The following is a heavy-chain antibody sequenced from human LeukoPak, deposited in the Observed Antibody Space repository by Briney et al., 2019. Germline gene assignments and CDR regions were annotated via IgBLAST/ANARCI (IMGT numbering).Heavy chain of an antibody. D-gene: IGHD5-12*01. Sequence: GKSLKISCKGSGYLFTNYWIGWVRQMPGKGLEWMGIIYPRDSDTRYSPSFQGQVTVSADKSISTAYLQWSSLEASDTAMYYCARRQYSGYDFDFWGQGTLVTVSS. CDR3: ARRQYSGYDFDF. CDR1: GYLFTNYW. CDR2: IYPRDSDT. J-gene: IGHJ4*02. V-gene: IGHV5-51*01.